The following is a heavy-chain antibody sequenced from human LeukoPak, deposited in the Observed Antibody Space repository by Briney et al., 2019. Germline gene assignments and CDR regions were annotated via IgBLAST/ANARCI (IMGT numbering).Heavy chain of an antibody. Sequence: SETLSLTCTVSGGSISSSSYYWGWIRQPPGKGLEWIGSIYYSGSTYYNPSLKSRVTISVDTSKNQFSLKLSSVTAADTAVYYCAREPAAAGGYYFDYWGQGTLVTVSS. CDR1: GGSISSSSYY. D-gene: IGHD6-13*01. J-gene: IGHJ4*02. CDR3: AREPAAAGGYYFDY. CDR2: IYYSGST. V-gene: IGHV4-39*07.